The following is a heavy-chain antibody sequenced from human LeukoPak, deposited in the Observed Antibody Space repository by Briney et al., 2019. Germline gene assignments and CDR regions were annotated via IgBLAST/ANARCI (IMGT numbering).Heavy chain of an antibody. V-gene: IGHV3-30*02. J-gene: IGHJ4*02. CDR3: AKDLHGGYSSDY. CDR1: GFTFNNFG. Sequence: PGGSLRLSCAASGFTFNNFGMHWVRQAPGKGLEWVSFIGYEGVHKYYADSVKGRFTTSKDNSKATLYLQMNSLGPEDTAVYYCAKDLHGGYSSDYWGQGTLVTVFS. CDR2: IGYEGVHK. D-gene: IGHD4-23*01.